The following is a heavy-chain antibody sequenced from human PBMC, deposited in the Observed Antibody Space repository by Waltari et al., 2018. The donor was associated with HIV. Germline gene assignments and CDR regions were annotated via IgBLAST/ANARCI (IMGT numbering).Heavy chain of an antibody. V-gene: IGHV3-30*03. J-gene: IGHJ6*02. Sequence: QVELLESGGGLAQPGRSLRLSCVASGFNFRSYSMHWVRQAPGKGLESVAVISYNETNRYYADSVRGRFSIYRDNSNNTLYLQMNSLTTEATGLYHCARDCPFVGDFYYGMDVWGQGTTVTVSS. CDR2: ISYNETNR. CDR1: GFNFRSYS. CDR3: ARDCPFVGDFYYGMDV. D-gene: IGHD3-16*01.